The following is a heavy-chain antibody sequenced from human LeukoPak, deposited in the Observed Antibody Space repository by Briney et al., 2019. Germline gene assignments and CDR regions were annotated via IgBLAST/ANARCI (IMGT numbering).Heavy chain of an antibody. CDR2: ISYDGSNK. J-gene: IGHJ3*02. V-gene: IGHV3-30-3*01. Sequence: GGSLRLSCAASGFTFSSYAMHWVRQAPGKGLEWVAVISYDGSNKYYADSVKGRFTISRDNSKNTLYLQMNSLRAEDTAVYYCLNPLGGYTVTHGKNAFDIWGQGTMVTVSS. CDR3: LNPLGGYTVTHGKNAFDI. CDR1: GFTFSSYA. D-gene: IGHD4-17*01.